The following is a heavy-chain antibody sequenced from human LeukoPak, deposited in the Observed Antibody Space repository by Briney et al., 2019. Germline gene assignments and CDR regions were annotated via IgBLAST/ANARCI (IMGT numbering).Heavy chain of an antibody. CDR2: ISPSGGST. J-gene: IGHJ4*02. CDR3: ARDMGEWSPWYYFDY. CDR1: GYTFTSNY. V-gene: IGHV1-46*01. D-gene: IGHD3-3*01. Sequence: ASVKVSCKAFGYTFTSNYMHWVRQAPGQGPEWMGVISPSGGSTTYAQKFQGRVTLTRDMSTSTDYLELSSLRSEDTAVYYCARDMGEWSPWYYFDYWGQGTLVTVSS.